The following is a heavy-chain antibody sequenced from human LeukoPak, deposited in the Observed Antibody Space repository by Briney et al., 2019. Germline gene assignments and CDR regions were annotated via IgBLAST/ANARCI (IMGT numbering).Heavy chain of an antibody. CDR1: GGSLNGHY. D-gene: IGHD6-13*01. CDR2: GSESGGT. Sequence: KSSETLSLTCAVYGGSLNGHYWSWIRQPPGKGLEWIGEGSESGGTKFNPSLKSRVTISADTSKNQFSLKLNSVTAADTAVYYCARAFSSSWTGGNWFDPWGQGTLVTVSS. J-gene: IGHJ5*02. V-gene: IGHV4-34*01. CDR3: ARAFSSSWTGGNWFDP.